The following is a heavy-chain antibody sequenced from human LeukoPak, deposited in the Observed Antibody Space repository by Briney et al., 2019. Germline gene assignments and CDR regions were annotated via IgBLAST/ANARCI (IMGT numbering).Heavy chain of an antibody. Sequence: ASVKVSCKASGYTFTSCAINWVRQAPGQGLEWLGWINTNTGNPTFAQGFTGRFVFSLDTSVSTAYLQISSLKAEDTAVYYCARIQQWLLDAFDIWGQGTMVTVSS. V-gene: IGHV7-4-1*02. CDR2: INTNTGNP. CDR1: GYTFTSCA. D-gene: IGHD6-19*01. J-gene: IGHJ3*02. CDR3: ARIQQWLLDAFDI.